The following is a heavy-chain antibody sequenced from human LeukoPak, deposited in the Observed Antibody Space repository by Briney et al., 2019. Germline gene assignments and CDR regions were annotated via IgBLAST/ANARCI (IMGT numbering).Heavy chain of an antibody. V-gene: IGHV3-21*01. CDR2: INSYSSDI. J-gene: IGHJ3*02. Sequence: GGSLRLSCATSGFTFSSYSMTWVRQGPGKGLDGVSSINSYSSDIYYAYSVKGRSTISRDNAKNSLYLQMNSLRAEDTAVYYCARKRSPGAFAIWGQGTMVTVSS. CDR1: GFTFSSYS. CDR3: ARKRSPGAFAI.